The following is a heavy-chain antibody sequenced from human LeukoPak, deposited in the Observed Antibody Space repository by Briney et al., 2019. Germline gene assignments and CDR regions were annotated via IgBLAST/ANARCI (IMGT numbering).Heavy chain of an antibody. J-gene: IGHJ6*02. CDR1: GGSISSYY. V-gene: IGHV4-59*01. D-gene: IGHD3-10*01. CDR2: IYYSGST. CDR3: ARSPMVLVGEYYYYGMDV. Sequence: PSETLSLTCTVSGGSISSYYWSWIRQPPGKGLEWIGYIYYSGSTNYNPSLKSRVTISVDTSKNQFSLKLSSVTAADTAVYYCARSPMVLVGEYYYYGMDVWGQGTTVTVSS.